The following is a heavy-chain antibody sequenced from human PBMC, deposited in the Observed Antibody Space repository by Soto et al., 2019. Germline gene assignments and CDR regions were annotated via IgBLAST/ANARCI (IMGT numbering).Heavy chain of an antibody. CDR1: SGSISSSNW. CDR3: ARDGESSTSRWGYFDY. Sequence: QVQLQESGPGLVKPSGTLSLTCAVSSGSISSSNWWSWVRQPPGKGLEWIGEIYHSGSTNYNPSLKSRVTIAVVKSKNQFSRKLSSVTAADTAVYYCARDGESSTSRWGYFDYWGQGTLVTVSS. J-gene: IGHJ4*02. V-gene: IGHV4-4*02. CDR2: IYHSGST. D-gene: IGHD2-2*01.